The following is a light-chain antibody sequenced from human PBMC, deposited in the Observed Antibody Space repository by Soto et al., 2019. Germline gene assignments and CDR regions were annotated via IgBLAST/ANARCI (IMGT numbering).Light chain of an antibody. CDR3: GTWDSSLSAYV. Sequence: QSALTQPPSVSAAPGQKVTISYTRSSSNIGNNYVSWYQQLPGTAPKLLIYDNNKRPSGIPDRFSGSKSGTSATLGITGLQTGDEADYYCGTWDSSLSAYVFGTGTKVTVL. J-gene: IGLJ1*01. V-gene: IGLV1-51*01. CDR2: DNN. CDR1: SSNIGNNY.